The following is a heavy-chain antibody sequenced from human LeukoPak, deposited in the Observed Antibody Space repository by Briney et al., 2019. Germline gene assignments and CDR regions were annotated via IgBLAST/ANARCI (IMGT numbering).Heavy chain of an antibody. V-gene: IGHV4-59*08. CDR2: IYHSGTT. J-gene: IGHJ4*02. CDR1: GGAISSDC. CDR3: ARRARFRFASGSYSYYFDS. Sequence: SETLSLTCTVSGGAISSDCWSWIRKPPGKGLEWIGYIYHSGTTNYNPSLQSRVTMSIDSPNKKFSLSLTSLTAADTAVYYCARRARFRFASGSYSYYFDSWGQGTLVTVSS. D-gene: IGHD3-10*01.